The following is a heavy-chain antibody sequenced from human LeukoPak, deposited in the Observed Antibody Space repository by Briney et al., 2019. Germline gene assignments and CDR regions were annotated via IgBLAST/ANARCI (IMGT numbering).Heavy chain of an antibody. Sequence: GGSLRLSCAASGLTFSRHDMHWVRQVTGEGLEWVSAIGTLADTFYSGSVKGRFTISRENAKNSLYLQMNSLRAGDTAVYYCATGRSSGWSYAFDIWGRGTMVTVSS. J-gene: IGHJ3*02. V-gene: IGHV3-13*01. CDR3: ATGRSSGWSYAFDI. CDR1: GLTFSRHD. D-gene: IGHD6-19*01. CDR2: IGTLADT.